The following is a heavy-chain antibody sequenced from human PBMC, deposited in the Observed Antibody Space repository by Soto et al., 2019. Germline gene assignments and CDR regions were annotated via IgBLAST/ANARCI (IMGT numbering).Heavy chain of an antibody. CDR2: IFSYDEK. D-gene: IGHD6-25*01. CDR3: ARIQRFWYFDL. Sequence: QVTLKESGPVLVKPTETLKLTSTVAGFSLSNGRMGVNWIRQPPGKALEWLVHIFSYDEKSYSTSPKSRLTISKDTSKSQVVLTMTNMDPVDTATYYCARIQRFWYFDLWGRGTLVTVSS. J-gene: IGHJ2*01. CDR1: GFSLSNGRMG. V-gene: IGHV2-26*01.